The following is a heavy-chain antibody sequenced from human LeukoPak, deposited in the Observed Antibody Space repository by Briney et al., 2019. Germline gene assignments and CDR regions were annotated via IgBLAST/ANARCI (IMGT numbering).Heavy chain of an antibody. Sequence: ASVKVSCKASGYTFTGYYMHWVRQAPGQGLEWMGRINPNSGGTNYAQKFQGRVTMTRDTSISTAYMELSRLRSDDTAVYYCAREYYDFWSEHTGWLDPWGQGTLVTVSS. J-gene: IGHJ5*02. V-gene: IGHV1-2*06. CDR3: AREYYDFWSEHTGWLDP. D-gene: IGHD3-3*01. CDR2: INPNSGGT. CDR1: GYTFTGYY.